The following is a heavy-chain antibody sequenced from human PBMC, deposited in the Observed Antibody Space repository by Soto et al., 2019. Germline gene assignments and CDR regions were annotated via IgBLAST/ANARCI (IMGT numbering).Heavy chain of an antibody. CDR1: GYTFTDYY. D-gene: IGHD2-15*01. CDR2: INGNSGAT. Sequence: QVQLVQSGAEVKEPGASVRVSCKASGYTFTDYYIHWVRQAPGQGLECLAWINGNSGATGYAQKFQGRVTLTRDTSISTAYMELTRLRSDDTAVYYCARDHVRDMSSFDIWGQGTMVTVSS. V-gene: IGHV1-2*02. J-gene: IGHJ3*02. CDR3: ARDHVRDMSSFDI.